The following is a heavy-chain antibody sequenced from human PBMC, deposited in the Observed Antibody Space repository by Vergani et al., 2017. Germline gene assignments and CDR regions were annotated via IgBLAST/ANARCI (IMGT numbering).Heavy chain of an antibody. CDR2: INPDTGET. J-gene: IGHJ4*02. CDR3: ARRRATGSWYVDWGLFGH. CDR1: EYIFTAYY. D-gene: IGHD6-13*01. Sequence: QLVQSGAEVQKPGASVKVSCKASEYIFTAYYIHWVRQAPGQGLEWMGWINPDTGETKFAQKFQGRVTLTSDTSSTTVYMELNNLNSDDTAVYYCARRRATGSWYVDWGLFGHWGQGTQVIVSS. V-gene: IGHV1-2*02.